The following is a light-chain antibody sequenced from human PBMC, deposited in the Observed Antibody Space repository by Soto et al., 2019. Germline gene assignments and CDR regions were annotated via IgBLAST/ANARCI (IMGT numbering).Light chain of an antibody. CDR1: QGISSS. V-gene: IGKV1-9*01. J-gene: IGKJ5*01. Sequence: DIQLTQSPSFLSASVGDRVTITCRASQGISSSLAWYQQKPGKAPKYLIYAASTLQSGLPSRFSGSGSGTEFTLTISSLQPEDFATYFCQQFNSYPVTFGQGTRLEIK. CDR3: QQFNSYPVT. CDR2: AAS.